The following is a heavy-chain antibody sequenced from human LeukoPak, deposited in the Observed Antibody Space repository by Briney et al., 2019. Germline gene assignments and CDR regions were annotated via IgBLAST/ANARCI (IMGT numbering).Heavy chain of an antibody. D-gene: IGHD6-13*01. CDR1: GYSFVLYG. CDR3: ARFPRELIAAAGTGFDY. CDR2: ISTYNGNT. V-gene: IGHV1-18*01. Sequence: ASVKVSCKASGYSFVLYGISWVRQAPGQGPEWMGWISTYNGNTKYAEKFQGRVTMTTDTPTSTAYMELSRLRSDDTAVYYCARFPRELIAAAGTGFDYWGQGTLVTVSS. J-gene: IGHJ4*02.